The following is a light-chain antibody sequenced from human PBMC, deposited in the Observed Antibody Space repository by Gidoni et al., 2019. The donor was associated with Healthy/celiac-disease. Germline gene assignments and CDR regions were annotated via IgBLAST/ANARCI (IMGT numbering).Light chain of an antibody. CDR1: QSLLHSNGYNY. J-gene: IGKJ2*01. CDR2: LGS. V-gene: IGKV2-28*01. Sequence: DSVMTQSPLSLPVTPGAPASISCRSSQSLLHSNGYNYLDWYLQKPGQSPQLLIYLGSNRASGVPDSVSGSGSGTDFTLKISRVEAEDVGVYYCMQALQTPPTFGQXTKLEIK. CDR3: MQALQTPPT.